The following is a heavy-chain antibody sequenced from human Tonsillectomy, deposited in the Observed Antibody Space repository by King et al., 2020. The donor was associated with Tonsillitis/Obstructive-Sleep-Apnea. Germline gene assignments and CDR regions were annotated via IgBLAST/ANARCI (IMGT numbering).Heavy chain of an antibody. Sequence: QLVQSGAEVRMPGASVKVSCKASGYTFTGYYLHWVRLAPGQGLEWMGRINPNSGVANLAQKFRGRVAVTRDMSLSTVHMELTTLMSDDTAVYFCARLSHGGVVLQPVWGQGTLVTVSS. J-gene: IGHJ4*02. CDR3: ARLSHGGVVLQPV. CDR2: INPNSGVA. CDR1: GYTFTGYY. D-gene: IGHD3-3*01. V-gene: IGHV1-2*06.